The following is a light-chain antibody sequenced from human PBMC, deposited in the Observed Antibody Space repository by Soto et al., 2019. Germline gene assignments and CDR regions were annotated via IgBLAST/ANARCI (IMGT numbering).Light chain of an antibody. Sequence: DVHMTQSASTLSASVGYRVTIICRASQSINNLLAWYQQKQGKAPKFLIYDVSTLESGVPSRFSGSGYGTEFNLTISSLQTDDFATYYCQQYNSYSRTFGQGTKVDIK. CDR3: QQYNSYSRT. J-gene: IGKJ1*01. CDR2: DVS. CDR1: QSINNL. V-gene: IGKV1-5*02.